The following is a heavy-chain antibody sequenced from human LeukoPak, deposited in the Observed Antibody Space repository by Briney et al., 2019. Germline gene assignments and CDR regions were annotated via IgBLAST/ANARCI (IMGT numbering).Heavy chain of an antibody. Sequence: GGSLRLSCAASGFTFDDYDINWVRQAPGKGLEWVSHINWNGNTIGYADSVKGRFTISRDNAKNSLYLQMNSLRAEDTAVYYCASLRDFWSGRPFDYWGQGTLVTVSS. J-gene: IGHJ4*02. CDR2: INWNGNTI. CDR3: ASLRDFWSGRPFDY. D-gene: IGHD3-3*01. CDR1: GFTFDDYD. V-gene: IGHV3-20*04.